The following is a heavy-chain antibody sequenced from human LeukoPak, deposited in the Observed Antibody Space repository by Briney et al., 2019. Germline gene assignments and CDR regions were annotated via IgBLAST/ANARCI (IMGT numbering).Heavy chain of an antibody. CDR3: ARRTDGYSSGWYALGDYFDY. V-gene: IGHV4-34*01. Sequence: SSETLSLTCAVYGGSFSGYYWSWIRQPPGKGLEWIGEINHSGSTNYNPSLKSRVTISVDTSKNQFSLKLSSVTAADTAVYYCARRTDGYSSGWYALGDYFDYWGQGTLVTVSS. D-gene: IGHD6-19*01. CDR1: GGSFSGYY. J-gene: IGHJ4*02. CDR2: INHSGST.